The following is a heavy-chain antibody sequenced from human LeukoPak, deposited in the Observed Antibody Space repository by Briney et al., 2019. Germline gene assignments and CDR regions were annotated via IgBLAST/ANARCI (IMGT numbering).Heavy chain of an antibody. J-gene: IGHJ5*02. V-gene: IGHV1-69*04. CDR1: GGTFSSYA. CDR2: IIPIFGIA. D-gene: IGHD2-15*01. Sequence: SVKVSCKASGGTFSSYAISWVRQAPGQGLEWMGRIIPIFGIANYAQKFQGRVTITADKSTSTAYMELSSLRSEDTAVYYCATPRVGYCSGGSCYWFDPWGQGTLVTVSS. CDR3: ATPRVGYCSGGSCYWFDP.